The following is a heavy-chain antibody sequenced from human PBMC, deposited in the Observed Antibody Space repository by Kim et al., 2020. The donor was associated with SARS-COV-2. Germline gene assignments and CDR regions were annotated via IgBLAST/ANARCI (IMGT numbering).Heavy chain of an antibody. CDR1: GFTFSNYS. CDR2: ISSSSSNI. Sequence: GGSLRLSCAASGFTFSNYSMNWVRQAPGKGLEWVSSISSSSSNIYYADSVKGRFTISRDNAKNSLYLQMNSLRAEDTAVYYCARARVYSSSAGPLDYYYGMDVWGQGTTVTVSS. CDR3: ARARVYSSSAGPLDYYYGMDV. D-gene: IGHD6-6*01. V-gene: IGHV3-21*01. J-gene: IGHJ6*02.